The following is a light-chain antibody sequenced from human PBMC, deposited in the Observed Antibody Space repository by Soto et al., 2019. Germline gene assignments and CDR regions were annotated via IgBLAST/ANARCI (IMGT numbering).Light chain of an antibody. CDR1: QTISSW. CDR2: KAS. CDR3: QPYNSYSEA. Sequence: DIQMTQSPSTLSGSVGDRVTITCRASQTISSWLAWYQQKPGKAPKLLIYKASTLKSGVPSRFSGSGSGTEFTLTINSLQPDDFATYYCQPYNSYSEAFGQGTKVELK. V-gene: IGKV1-5*03. J-gene: IGKJ1*01.